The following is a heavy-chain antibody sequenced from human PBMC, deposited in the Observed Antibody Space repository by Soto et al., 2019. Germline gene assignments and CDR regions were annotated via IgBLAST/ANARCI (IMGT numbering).Heavy chain of an antibody. CDR3: ALFPPQYYYDSSGYSDY. D-gene: IGHD3-22*01. J-gene: IGHJ4*02. Sequence: SGPTLVNPTQTLTLTLTFSGVSLITIFVCGGGIRHPPGKALEWLALIYWNDDKRYSPSLKSRLTITKDTSKNQVVLTMTNMDPVDAATYYCALFPPQYYYDSSGYSDYWGQGTLVTVSS. CDR1: GVSLITIFVC. V-gene: IGHV2-5*01. CDR2: IYWNDDK.